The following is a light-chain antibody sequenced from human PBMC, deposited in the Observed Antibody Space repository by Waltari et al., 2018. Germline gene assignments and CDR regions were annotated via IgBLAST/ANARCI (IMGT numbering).Light chain of an antibody. V-gene: IGKV1-39*01. CDR2: AAS. Sequence: DIRMTQSPSSLSAAVGDRVTITCRASQSISTYLNWYQQKPGKAPKLLIYAASNLQSGVPSRFRGSGSETDFTLTLSSLQPEDLATYYCQHSFSTPLTFGQGTKLEIE. CDR1: QSISTY. CDR3: QHSFSTPLT. J-gene: IGKJ2*01.